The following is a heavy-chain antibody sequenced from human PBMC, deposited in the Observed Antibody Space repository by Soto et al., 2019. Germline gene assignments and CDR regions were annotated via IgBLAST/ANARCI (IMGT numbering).Heavy chain of an antibody. D-gene: IGHD3-9*01. CDR1: GYTFTSYG. CDR2: ISAYNGNT. J-gene: IGHJ4*02. Sequence: ASVKVSCKASGYTFTSYGISWVRQAPGQGLEWMGWISAYNGNTNYAQKLQGRVTMTTDTSTRTAYMELRSLRSDDTAVYYCARGLRYFDWLLSGRPQFDHCGQATLVTVYS. V-gene: IGHV1-18*04. CDR3: ARGLRYFDWLLSGRPQFDH.